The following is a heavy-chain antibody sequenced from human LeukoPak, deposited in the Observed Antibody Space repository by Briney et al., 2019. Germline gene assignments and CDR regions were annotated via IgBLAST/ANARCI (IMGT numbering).Heavy chain of an antibody. CDR2: ISGSGGTT. CDR3: AKGEVPAGRGYYFDY. CDR1: GLTFSSYA. V-gene: IGHV3-23*01. J-gene: IGHJ4*02. D-gene: IGHD2-2*01. Sequence: GGSLRLSCAASGLTFSSYAMGWVRQAPGKGLEWVSGISGSGGTTYYADSVKGRFTISRDNSKNTLHLQMNSLRAEDTAVYYCAKGEVPAGRGYYFDYWGQGTLVTVSS.